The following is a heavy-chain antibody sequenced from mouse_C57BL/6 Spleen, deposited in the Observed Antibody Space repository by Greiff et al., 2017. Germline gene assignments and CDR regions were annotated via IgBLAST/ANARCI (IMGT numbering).Heavy chain of an antibody. CDR2: ISSGSSTI. J-gene: IGHJ4*01. CDR3: ARNLLAPYYYAIDY. CDR1: GFTFSDYG. V-gene: IGHV5-17*01. Sequence: EVKLMESGGGLVKPGGSLKLSCAASGFTFSDYGMHWVRQAPEKGLEWVAYISSGSSTIYYADTVKGRFTISRDNAKNTLFLQMTSLRSEDTAMYYCARNLLAPYYYAIDYWGQGTSVTVSS. D-gene: IGHD1-1*01.